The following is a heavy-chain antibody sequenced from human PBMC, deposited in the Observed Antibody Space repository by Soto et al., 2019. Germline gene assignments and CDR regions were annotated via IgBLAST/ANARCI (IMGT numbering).Heavy chain of an antibody. CDR3: ARDWHYYDSSGYPRVYGMDV. D-gene: IGHD3-22*01. CDR1: GGSISSSSYY. J-gene: IGHJ6*02. V-gene: IGHV4-61*01. CDR2: IYYSGNT. Sequence: SETLSLTCTVSGGSISSSSYYWSWIRQPPGKGLEWIGYIYYSGNTEYNPSLKSRVTISVDTSKNQFSLKLSSVTAADTAVYYCARDWHYYDSSGYPRVYGMDVWGQGTTVTVSS.